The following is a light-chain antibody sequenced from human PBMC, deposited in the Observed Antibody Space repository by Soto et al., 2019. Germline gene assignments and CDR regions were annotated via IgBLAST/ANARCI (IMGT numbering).Light chain of an antibody. CDR1: QSVSNS. Sequence: DMGVTQSPSTLSASVGDRVTITCRASQSVSNSLNWYQQKLGKVPKVLIYGTSRLQSGVASRFRGRGSGTDFTLPISSLQPEDFAAYYCQDNYPSLRGTFGPGTKVEI. J-gene: IGKJ1*01. V-gene: IGKV1-39*01. CDR2: GTS. CDR3: QDNYPSLRGT.